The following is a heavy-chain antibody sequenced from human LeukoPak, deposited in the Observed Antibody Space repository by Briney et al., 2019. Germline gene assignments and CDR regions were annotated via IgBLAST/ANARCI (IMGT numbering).Heavy chain of an antibody. Sequence: PSETLSLTCSVSGGSISSVYWSWIRQPPGKGLEWIGYIYYTVSTNYNPSLKSRVTMFVDMSKNQFSLRLSSVTAADTAVYYCARHRAYSSSSPFDYWGQGTLVTVSS. CDR3: ARHRAYSSSSPFDY. D-gene: IGHD6-6*01. CDR2: IYYTVST. J-gene: IGHJ4*02. CDR1: GGSISSVY. V-gene: IGHV4-59*08.